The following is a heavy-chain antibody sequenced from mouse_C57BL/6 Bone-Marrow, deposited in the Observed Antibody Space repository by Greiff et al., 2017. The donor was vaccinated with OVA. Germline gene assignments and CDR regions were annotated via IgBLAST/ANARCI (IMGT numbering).Heavy chain of an antibody. Sequence: EVQRVESVAELVRPGASVKLSCTASGFNIKNTYMHWVKQRPEQGLEWIGRIDPANGNTKYAPKFQGKATITADTSSNTAYLQLSSLTSEDTAIYYCAAYGNYPYWYFDVWGTGTTVTVSS. D-gene: IGHD2-1*01. CDR2: IDPANGNT. J-gene: IGHJ1*03. V-gene: IGHV14-3*01. CDR3: AAYGNYPYWYFDV. CDR1: GFNIKNTY.